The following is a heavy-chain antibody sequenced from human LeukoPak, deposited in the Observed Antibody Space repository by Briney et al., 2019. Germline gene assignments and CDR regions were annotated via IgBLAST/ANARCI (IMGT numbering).Heavy chain of an antibody. CDR2: ISADGGST. J-gene: IGHJ4*02. CDR1: GLNFDDSA. Sequence: GGSLGLSCVASGLNFDDSAMHWVRQAPGKGLEWVSLISADGGSTFSADSVKGRFSISRDNRKNSLYLQMNSLRSEDTAMYYCAKESGKFDYWGQGTLVTVSS. V-gene: IGHV3-43*02. CDR3: AKESGKFDY.